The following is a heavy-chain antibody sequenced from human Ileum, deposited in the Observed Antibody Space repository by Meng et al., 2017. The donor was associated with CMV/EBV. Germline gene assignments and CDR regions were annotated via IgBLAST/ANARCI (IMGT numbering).Heavy chain of an antibody. CDR3: ARGRPTYYYFSSGDSLRYNWFDF. CDR1: GGSISSSSYY. Sequence: SETLSLTCTVSGGSISSSSYYWGWIRQPPGKGLEWIGSIYYSGSTYYNPSLKSRVTISVDTSKNQFSLKLSSVTAADTSIYYCARGRPTYYYFSSGDSLRYNWFDFWGQGILVTVSS. V-gene: IGHV4-39*07. CDR2: IYYSGST. J-gene: IGHJ5*01. D-gene: IGHD3-22*01.